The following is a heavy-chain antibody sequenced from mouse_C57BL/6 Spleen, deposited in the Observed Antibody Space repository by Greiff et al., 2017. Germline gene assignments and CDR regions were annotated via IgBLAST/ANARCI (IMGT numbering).Heavy chain of an antibody. CDR3: ARFGDYDDADYFDY. Sequence: EVKLVESGGGLVKPGGSLKLSCAASGFTFSDYGMHWVRQAPEKGLEWVAYISSGSSTIYYADTVKGRFTISRDNAKNTLFLQMTSLRSEDTAMYYCARFGDYDDADYFDYWGQGTTLTVSS. D-gene: IGHD2-4*01. J-gene: IGHJ2*01. CDR2: ISSGSSTI. CDR1: GFTFSDYG. V-gene: IGHV5-17*01.